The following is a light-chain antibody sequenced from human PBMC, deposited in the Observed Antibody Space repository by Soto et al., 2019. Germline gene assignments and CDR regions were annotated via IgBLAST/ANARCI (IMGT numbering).Light chain of an antibody. Sequence: IELTQSPSSLSASIGDRVTTTCRAGQGISTFLAWYQQTPRKAPKLLIYAASTLQSGVPSRFSGSGSGTDFTLTISSLQPEDFATYYCQQLHSYPLTFGGGTKVDI. CDR1: QGISTF. J-gene: IGKJ4*01. CDR2: AAS. CDR3: QQLHSYPLT. V-gene: IGKV1-9*01.